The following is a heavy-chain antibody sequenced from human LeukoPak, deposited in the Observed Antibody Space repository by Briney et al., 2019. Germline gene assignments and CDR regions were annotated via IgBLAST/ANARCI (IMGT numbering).Heavy chain of an antibody. J-gene: IGHJ4*02. CDR1: GFTFSSYA. V-gene: IGHV3-30*04. Sequence: GGSLRLSCAASGFTFSSYAMHWVRQAPGKGLEWVAVISYDGSNKYYADSVKGRFTISRDNSKNTLYLQMNSLRAEDTAVYYCVKRPDYGDYYCDYWGQGTLVTVSS. D-gene: IGHD4-17*01. CDR3: VKRPDYGDYYCDY. CDR2: ISYDGSNK.